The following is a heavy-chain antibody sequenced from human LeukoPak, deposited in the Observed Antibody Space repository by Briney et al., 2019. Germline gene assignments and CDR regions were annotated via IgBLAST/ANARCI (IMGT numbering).Heavy chain of an antibody. V-gene: IGHV1-69*05. D-gene: IGHD6-6*01. CDR2: IIPIFGTA. J-gene: IGHJ4*02. CDR3: ARVSLPSIAARDFDY. Sequence: SVKVSCKASGGTFSSYAISWVRQAPGQGLEWMGGIIPIFGTANYAQKFQGRVTITTDESTSTAYMELSGLRSEDTAVYYCARVSLPSIAARDFDYWGQGTLVTVSS. CDR1: GGTFSSYA.